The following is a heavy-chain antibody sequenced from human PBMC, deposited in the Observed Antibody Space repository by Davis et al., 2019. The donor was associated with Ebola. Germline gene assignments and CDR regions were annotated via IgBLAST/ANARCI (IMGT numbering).Heavy chain of an antibody. CDR2: ISYDGSNK. D-gene: IGHD2-15*01. Sequence: GESLKISCAASGFTFSSYAMHWVRQAPGKGLEWVAVISYDGSNKYYADSVKGRFTISRDNSKNSLYLQMNSLRDEDTAVYYCARRAYCSGGSCYYNDYWGQGTLVTVSS. J-gene: IGHJ4*02. CDR3: ARRAYCSGGSCYYNDY. V-gene: IGHV3-30-3*01. CDR1: GFTFSSYA.